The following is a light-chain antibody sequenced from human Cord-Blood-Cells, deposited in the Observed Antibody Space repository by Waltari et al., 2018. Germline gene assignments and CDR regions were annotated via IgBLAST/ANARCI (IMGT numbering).Light chain of an antibody. CDR3: QQYNNWRRT. CDR1: QSVSSN. CDR2: GPS. J-gene: IGKJ1*01. Sequence: EIVMTQSPATLSVSPGERVTLSCRASQSVSSNLAWYQQKPGQAPRLLSYGPSTRATGIPARFSGSGSGTEFTLTISSLQSEDFAVYYCQQYNNWRRTFGQGTKVEIK. V-gene: IGKV3-15*01.